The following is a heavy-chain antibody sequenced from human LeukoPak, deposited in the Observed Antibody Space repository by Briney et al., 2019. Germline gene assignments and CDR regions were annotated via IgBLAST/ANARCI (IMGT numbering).Heavy chain of an antibody. V-gene: IGHV1-2*04. CDR3: ARSHYYGSGSVYGMDV. J-gene: IGHJ6*04. Sequence: ASVKVSCTASGYTFTGYCMHWVRQAPGQGLEWMGWINPNSGGTNYAQKFQGWVTMTRDTSISTAYMELSRLRSDDTAVYYCARSHYYGSGSVYGMDVWGKGTTVTVSS. CDR1: GYTFTGYC. CDR2: INPNSGGT. D-gene: IGHD3-10*01.